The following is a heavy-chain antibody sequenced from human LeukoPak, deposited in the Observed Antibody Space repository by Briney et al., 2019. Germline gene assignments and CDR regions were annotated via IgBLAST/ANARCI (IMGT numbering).Heavy chain of an antibody. CDR2: IIPILDIA. J-gene: IGHJ6*03. CDR1: GGTFSSYA. D-gene: IGHD6-6*01. V-gene: IGHV1-69*04. Sequence: GASVKVSCKASGGTFSSYAISWVRQAPGQGLEWMGRIIPILDIANYAQKFQGRVTITTDESTSTAYMELSSLRSEDTAVYYCAGGAARLDYYYYMDVWGKGTTVTVSS. CDR3: AGGAARLDYYYYMDV.